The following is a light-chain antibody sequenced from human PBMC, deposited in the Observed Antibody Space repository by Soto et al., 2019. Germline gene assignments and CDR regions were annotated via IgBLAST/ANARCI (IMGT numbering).Light chain of an antibody. Sequence: EIVLTQSPGTLSLSPGERATLSCRASQSVSTSSLAWYQQKPGQAPRLLIYGASSRATGIPDRVSGSGSGADFTLRLSRLEPADFAMYYCQKYGSSPYTFGQGTKLAIK. V-gene: IGKV3-20*01. CDR1: QSVSTSS. CDR3: QKYGSSPYT. J-gene: IGKJ2*01. CDR2: GAS.